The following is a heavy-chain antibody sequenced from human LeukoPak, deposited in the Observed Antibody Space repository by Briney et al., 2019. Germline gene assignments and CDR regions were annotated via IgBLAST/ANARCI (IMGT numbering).Heavy chain of an antibody. V-gene: IGHV3-72*01. CDR3: ARGGLAMVRGARRWFDP. D-gene: IGHD3-10*01. CDR1: GFTLSDHY. Sequence: GGSLRLSCAGSGFTLSDHYIDWVRQAPGKGLEWVGRTKDKANSYTTEYAASVKGRFTISRDDSKNSLYLQMNSLKTEDTAVYYCARGGLAMVRGARRWFDPWGQGTLVTVSS. CDR2: TKDKANSYTT. J-gene: IGHJ5*02.